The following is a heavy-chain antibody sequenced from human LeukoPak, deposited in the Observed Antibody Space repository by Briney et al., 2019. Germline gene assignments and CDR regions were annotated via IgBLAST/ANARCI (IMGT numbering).Heavy chain of an antibody. CDR2: VRQDGSEI. Sequence: PGGSLRLSCAGSGFIFSSYWMSWVRQAPGKGLEWVAHVRQDGSEIFYVDSVKGRFAISRDNAKNSLFLQMNSLRVEDTAVYFCVRSWRYAFEIWGQGTMVTVSS. CDR3: VRSWRYAFEI. V-gene: IGHV3-7*05. D-gene: IGHD3-10*01. J-gene: IGHJ3*02. CDR1: GFIFSSYW.